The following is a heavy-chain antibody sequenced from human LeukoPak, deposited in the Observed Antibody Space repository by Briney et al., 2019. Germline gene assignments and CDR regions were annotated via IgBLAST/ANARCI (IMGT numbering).Heavy chain of an antibody. CDR2: ISWNSGSI. CDR3: ARGDDSGYYDYFDY. CDR1: GFTFDDYA. Sequence: GGSLRLSCAASGFTFDDYAMHWVRQAPGKGLEWVSGISWNSGSIGYADSVKGRFTISRDFSKNTVFLHMNSLRAEDTAVYYCARGDDSGYYDYFDYWGQGALVTVSS. D-gene: IGHD3-22*01. J-gene: IGHJ4*02. V-gene: IGHV3-9*01.